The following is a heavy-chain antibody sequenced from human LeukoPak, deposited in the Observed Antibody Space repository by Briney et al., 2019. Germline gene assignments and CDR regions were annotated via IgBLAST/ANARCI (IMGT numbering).Heavy chain of an antibody. J-gene: IGHJ5*02. CDR1: GFTFSSYW. D-gene: IGHD3-22*01. Sequence: GGSLRLSCAASGFTFSSYWMHWVRQAPGKGLEWVSSISSSSSYIYYADSVKGRFTISRDNAKNSLYLQMNSLRAEDTAVYYCARDRYNYYDSSGSYWFDPWGQGTLVTVSS. CDR2: ISSSSSYI. CDR3: ARDRYNYYDSSGSYWFDP. V-gene: IGHV3-21*01.